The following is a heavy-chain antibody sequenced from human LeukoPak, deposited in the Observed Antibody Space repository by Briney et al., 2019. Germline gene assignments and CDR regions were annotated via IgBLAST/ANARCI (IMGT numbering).Heavy chain of an antibody. CDR3: ARYYGSGTYAVDI. CDR2: INADGSST. V-gene: IGHV3-74*01. Sequence: GGSLRLPCAASGFTFTRYWMHWVRQVPGTGLVWVSRINADGSSTTYADSVKGRFIISRDNAKNTLYLQMSSLRVEDTAVYYCARYYGSGTYAVDIWGQGTMVTVSS. CDR1: GFTFTRYW. J-gene: IGHJ3*02. D-gene: IGHD3-10*01.